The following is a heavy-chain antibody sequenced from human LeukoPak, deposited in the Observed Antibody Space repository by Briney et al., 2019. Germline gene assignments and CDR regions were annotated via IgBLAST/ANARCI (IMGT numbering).Heavy chain of an antibody. V-gene: IGHV4-59*01. Sequence: SETLSLTCTVSGGSISSYYGSWIRLPPGKGLEWFGYLSKSGNTNYSPSLKSRVTIFGDTSKNQFFLKLSSVTAADTAMYYCARARYVNSFYAFDIWGQGTLVTVSS. CDR1: GGSISSYY. CDR2: LSKSGNT. J-gene: IGHJ3*02. CDR3: ARARYVNSFYAFDI. D-gene: IGHD3-9*01.